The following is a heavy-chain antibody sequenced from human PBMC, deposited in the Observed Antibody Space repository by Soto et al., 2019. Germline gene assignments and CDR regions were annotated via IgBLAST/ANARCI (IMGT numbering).Heavy chain of an antibody. CDR3: TTDGGSASDGMDV. Sequence: GGSLRLSCAASGFTFSNAWMSWVRQAPGKGLEWVGRIKSKTDGGTTDYAAPVKGRSTISRDDSKNTLYLQMNSLKTEDTAVYYCTTDGGSASDGMDVWGQGTTVTVSS. J-gene: IGHJ6*02. CDR2: IKSKTDGGTT. D-gene: IGHD3-16*01. CDR1: GFTFSNAW. V-gene: IGHV3-15*01.